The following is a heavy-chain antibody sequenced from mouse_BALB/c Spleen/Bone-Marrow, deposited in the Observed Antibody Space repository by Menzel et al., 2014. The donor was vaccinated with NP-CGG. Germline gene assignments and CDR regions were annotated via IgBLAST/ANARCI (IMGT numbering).Heavy chain of an antibody. Sequence: EVMLVESGGGLVQPGGSLKLSCAASGFDFSRYWLSWVRQAPGKGLDWIGEINPDSSTINYTPSLKDKFIISRDNAKNTLYLQMSKVRTEDTALYYCARLNYYGNLVVWGAGTTVTVSS. V-gene: IGHV4-1*02. CDR2: INPDSSTI. D-gene: IGHD1-1*01. CDR3: ARLNYYGNLVV. J-gene: IGHJ1*01. CDR1: GFDFSRYW.